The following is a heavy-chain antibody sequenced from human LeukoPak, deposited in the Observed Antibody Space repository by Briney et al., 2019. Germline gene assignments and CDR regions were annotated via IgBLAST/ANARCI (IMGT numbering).Heavy chain of an antibody. CDR3: ARDQTYGDYWYFDL. D-gene: IGHD4-17*01. Sequence: GGSLRLSCALSGLNIRNYWMHWVRQAPGKGLVWVSRMNDDGSGISYADSVKGRFTISRDHAKNTLYLQMNSLRAEDTAVYYCARDQTYGDYWYFDLWGRGTLVTVSS. V-gene: IGHV3-74*01. CDR2: MNDDGSGI. CDR1: GLNIRNYW. J-gene: IGHJ2*01.